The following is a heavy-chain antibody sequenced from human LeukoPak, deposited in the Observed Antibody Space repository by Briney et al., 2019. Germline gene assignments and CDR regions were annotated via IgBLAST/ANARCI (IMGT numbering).Heavy chain of an antibody. D-gene: IGHD2-21*01. J-gene: IGHJ4*02. V-gene: IGHV3-7*03. Sequence: GGSLRLSCTASGFTFSSYWMFWVRQAPGKGPEWVAKINQDGGEQYYVDSAKGRFTISRDNAKNSLYLQMNSLRAEDTAVYYCARDCTGGDCYSHWGQGTPVTVSS. CDR1: GFTFSSYW. CDR3: ARDCTGGDCYSH. CDR2: INQDGGEQ.